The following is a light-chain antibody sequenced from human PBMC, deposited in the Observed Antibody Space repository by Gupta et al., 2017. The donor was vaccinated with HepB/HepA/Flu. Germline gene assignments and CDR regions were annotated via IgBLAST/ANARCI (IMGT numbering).Light chain of an antibody. CDR2: LGS. Sequence: EIVMTQSPLSLLVTPGEPASISCRSSQSLLHSNGYNYLDWYLQKPGQSPHLLIYLGSNRASGVPDRFSGSGSGTDFTLKISRVEAEDVGVYYCMQALQTPITFGQGTRLEIK. CDR1: QSLLHSNGYNY. V-gene: IGKV2-28*01. CDR3: MQALQTPIT. J-gene: IGKJ5*01.